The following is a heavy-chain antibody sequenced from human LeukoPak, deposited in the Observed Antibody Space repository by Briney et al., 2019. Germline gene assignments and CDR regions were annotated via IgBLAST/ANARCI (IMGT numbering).Heavy chain of an antibody. V-gene: IGHV3-21*01. J-gene: IGHJ4*02. CDR2: ISSSSSYI. D-gene: IGHD6-19*01. Sequence: GGSLRLSCAASGVTFGSYTMNWVRQAPGKGLEWVSSISSSSSYIYYADSMKGRFTISRDNAKNSLYLQLNSLTAEDTAVYYCAREPYSSAWLFDYWGQGTLVTVSS. CDR1: GVTFGSYT. CDR3: AREPYSSAWLFDY.